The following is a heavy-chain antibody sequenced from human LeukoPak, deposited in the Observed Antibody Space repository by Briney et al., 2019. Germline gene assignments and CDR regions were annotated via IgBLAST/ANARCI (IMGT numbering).Heavy chain of an antibody. CDR2: VDPEDGET. CDR3: ATGVVLNYFDY. V-gene: IGHV1-69-2*01. Sequence: ASVKVSCKVSGYTFTDYYMHWVQQAPGKGLEWMGLVDPEDGETIYAEKFQGRVTITADTSTDTAYMELSSLRSEDTAVYYYATGVVLNYFDYWGQGTLVTVSS. D-gene: IGHD2/OR15-2a*01. CDR1: GYTFTDYY. J-gene: IGHJ4*02.